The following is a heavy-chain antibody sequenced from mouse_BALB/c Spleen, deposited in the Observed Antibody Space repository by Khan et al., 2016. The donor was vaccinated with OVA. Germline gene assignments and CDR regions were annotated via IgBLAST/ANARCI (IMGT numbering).Heavy chain of an antibody. Sequence: EVQLQESGPGLVKPSQSLSLTCTVTGYSITSGYGWNWTRQSPGNKLAWMGHISYSGSTNYNQSLNSRISITRDTSNNQFFLQMNSLTTEDTATYYCARTTRIKYWGQGTTLTVSS. CDR1: GYSITSGYG. CDR2: ISYSGST. CDR3: ARTTRIKY. D-gene: IGHD2-12*01. V-gene: IGHV3-2*02. J-gene: IGHJ2*01.